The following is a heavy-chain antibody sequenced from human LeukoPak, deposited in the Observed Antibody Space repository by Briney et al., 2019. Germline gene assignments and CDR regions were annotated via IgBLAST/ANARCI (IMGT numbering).Heavy chain of an antibody. J-gene: IGHJ4*02. D-gene: IGHD2-8*01. CDR1: GFTFSSYA. Sequence: GSLRLSCAASGFTFSSYAMSWVRQAPGKGLEWVSAISGSGGSTYYADSVKGRFTISRDNSKNTLYLQMNSLRAEDTAVYYCAKVYGGPVGTYYFDYWGQGTLVTVSS. CDR3: AKVYGGPVGTYYFDY. V-gene: IGHV3-23*01. CDR2: ISGSGGST.